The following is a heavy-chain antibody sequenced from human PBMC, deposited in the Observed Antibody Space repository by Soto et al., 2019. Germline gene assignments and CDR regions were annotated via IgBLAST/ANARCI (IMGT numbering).Heavy chain of an antibody. D-gene: IGHD3-16*01. CDR3: AKAIGVSDAFDI. CDR1: GFTFSSYV. V-gene: IGHV3-23*01. Sequence: EVQLLESGGGLVQPGGSLRLSCAASGFTFSSYVMSWVRQAPGKGLEWVSAISGSGGSTYYADSVKGRFTISRDNSKNTLYLQMNSLRAEDTAVYYCAKAIGVSDAFDIWGQGTMVTVSS. J-gene: IGHJ3*02. CDR2: ISGSGGST.